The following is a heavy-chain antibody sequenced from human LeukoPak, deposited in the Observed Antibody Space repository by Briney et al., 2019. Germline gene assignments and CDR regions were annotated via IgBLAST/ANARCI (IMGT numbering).Heavy chain of an antibody. CDR2: INAGNGNT. CDR3: ARSIVVVPAALDY. V-gene: IGHV1-3*01. Sequence: ASVKVSCKASGYTFTSYAMHWVRQAPGQRLEWVGWINAGNGNTKYSQKFQGRVTITRDTYASTAYMELSSLRSEDTAVYYCARSIVVVPAALDYWGQGTLVTVSS. D-gene: IGHD2-2*01. CDR1: GYTFTSYA. J-gene: IGHJ4*02.